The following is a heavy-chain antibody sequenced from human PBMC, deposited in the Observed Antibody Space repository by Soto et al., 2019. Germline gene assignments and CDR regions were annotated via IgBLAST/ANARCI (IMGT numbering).Heavy chain of an antibody. CDR3: ARELERGDYPIDY. CDR1: GFTFSSYG. J-gene: IGHJ4*02. D-gene: IGHD4-17*01. Sequence: QVQLVESGGGVVQPGRSLRLSCAASGFTFSSYGMHWVRQAPGKGLEWVAVIWYDGSNKYYADSVKGRFTISRDNSKNTLYLQMNSLRAEDTAVYYCARELERGDYPIDYWGQGTLVTVSS. CDR2: IWYDGSNK. V-gene: IGHV3-33*01.